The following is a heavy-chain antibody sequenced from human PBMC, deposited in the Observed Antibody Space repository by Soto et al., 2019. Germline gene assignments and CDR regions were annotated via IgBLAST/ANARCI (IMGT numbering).Heavy chain of an antibody. CDR3: ARAVGPFDY. CDR1: GFTFSTYG. CDR2: IWYDGSNK. V-gene: IGHV3-33*01. D-gene: IGHD1-26*01. Sequence: QVQLVESGGGVVQPGRSLRLSCAASGFTFSTYGMHWVRQAPGKGLEWVAVIWYDGSNKYYGDSVKGRFTISRDNSKKTLYLKMNSRRAEDTAGYYCARAVGPFDYWGQGTLVTVSS. J-gene: IGHJ4*02.